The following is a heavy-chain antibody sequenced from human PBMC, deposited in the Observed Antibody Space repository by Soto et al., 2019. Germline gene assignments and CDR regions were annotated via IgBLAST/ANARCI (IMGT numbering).Heavy chain of an antibody. CDR3: ATQGRTTTEFDF. CDR2: INPSGGST. V-gene: IGHV1-46*01. CDR1: GYTFTSYY. Sequence: ASVKVSCKASGYTFTSYYMHWVRQAPGQGLEWMGIINPSGGSTSYAQKFQGRVTMTRDTSTSTVYMELSSLRSEDTAVYYCATQGRTTTEFDFWGQGTLVTVSS. D-gene: IGHD4-4*01. J-gene: IGHJ4*02.